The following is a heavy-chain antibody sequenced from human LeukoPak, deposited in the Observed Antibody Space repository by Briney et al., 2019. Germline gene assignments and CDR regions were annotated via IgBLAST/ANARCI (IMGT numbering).Heavy chain of an antibody. CDR3: ARDVDYGGRLDN. V-gene: IGHV3-30-3*01. D-gene: IGHD4-23*01. J-gene: IGHJ4*02. CDR2: ISHDGSNT. Sequence: PGGSLRLSCAASGLTFTSYTFHWVRQAPGKGLEWVSVISHDGSNTYNADSVKGRFTFSRDNSKNTLYLQMNSLRAEDTAVYYCARDVDYGGRLDNWGQGTLVTVSS. CDR1: GLTFTSYT.